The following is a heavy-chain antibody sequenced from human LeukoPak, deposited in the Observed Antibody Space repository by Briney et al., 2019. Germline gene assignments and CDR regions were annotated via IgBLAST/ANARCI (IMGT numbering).Heavy chain of an antibody. J-gene: IGHJ6*03. CDR1: GYTFTDDL. Sequence: ASVRISCKASGYTFTDDLINWVQQAPGKGLEWMGHIDPEDGETKYAEKFQGRVTITADKSTSTAYMELSSLRSEDTAVYYCARVKGYYYYYMDVWGKGTTVTVSS. CDR2: IDPEDGET. CDR3: ARVKGYYYYYMDV. V-gene: IGHV1-69-2*01.